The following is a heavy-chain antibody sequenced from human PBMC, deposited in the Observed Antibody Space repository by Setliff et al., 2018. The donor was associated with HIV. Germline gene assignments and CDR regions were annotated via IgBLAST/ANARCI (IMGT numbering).Heavy chain of an antibody. D-gene: IGHD3-22*01. CDR1: GFSFSNYA. V-gene: IGHV3-49*04. CDR2: IRSKAYGGTT. J-gene: IGHJ3*02. Sequence: GGSLRLSCAASGFSFSNYAMTWVRQAPGKGLEWVGFIRSKAYGGTTEYAASVKGRFTISRDDSKSIAYLQMNSLKTEDTAVYYCTRDPRKGDTYYYDSSGAFDIWGQGTMVTVSS. CDR3: TRDPRKGDTYYYDSSGAFDI.